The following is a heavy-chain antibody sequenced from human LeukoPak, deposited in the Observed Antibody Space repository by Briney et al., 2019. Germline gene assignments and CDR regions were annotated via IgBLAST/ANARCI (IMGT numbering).Heavy chain of an antibody. J-gene: IGHJ6*03. CDR3: ARGRIQLEYYHYYYLDV. CDR1: GGSISTSSYY. V-gene: IGHV4-39*07. D-gene: IGHD5-18*01. CDR2: IYYSGST. Sequence: SETLSLTCTVSGGSISTSSYYWGWIRQPPGKGLECIGNIYYSGSTYYNPSLKSRVTISVDASKNQFSLKLSSVTAADTAVFYCARGRIQLEYYHYYYLDVWGKGTTVTVSS.